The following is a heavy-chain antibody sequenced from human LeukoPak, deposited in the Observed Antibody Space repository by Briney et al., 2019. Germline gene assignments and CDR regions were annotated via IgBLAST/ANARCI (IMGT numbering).Heavy chain of an antibody. J-gene: IGHJ4*02. D-gene: IGHD3-10*01. CDR2: INPNSGGT. CDR3: ASSTVWFGELFPGDY. CDR1: GYTFTGYY. V-gene: IGHV1-2*02. Sequence: GASVKVSCKASGYTFTGYYMHWVRRAPGQGLEWMGWINPNSGGTNYAQKFQGRVTMTRDTSISTAYMELSRLRSDDTAVYYCASSTVWFGELFPGDYWGQGTLVTVSS.